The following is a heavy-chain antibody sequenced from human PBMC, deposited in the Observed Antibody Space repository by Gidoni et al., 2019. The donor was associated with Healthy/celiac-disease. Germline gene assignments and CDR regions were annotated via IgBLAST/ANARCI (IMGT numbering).Heavy chain of an antibody. CDR2: ISGSVGSR. CDR3: AKSAAPITMIVVVINFDY. V-gene: IGHV3-23*04. J-gene: IGHJ4*02. Sequence: EVQLVESGGGLVQPGGSLRLSCAASGFLLSSYAMHWVRQARGKGMEWVSAISGSVGSRYYADSVKDRFTISRDNTKNTLYLQMNSLRAEDTAVYYCAKSAAPITMIVVVINFDYWGQGTLVTVSS. CDR1: GFLLSSYA. D-gene: IGHD3-22*01.